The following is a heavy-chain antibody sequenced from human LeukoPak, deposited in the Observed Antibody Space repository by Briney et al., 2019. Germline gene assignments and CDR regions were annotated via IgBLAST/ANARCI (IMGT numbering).Heavy chain of an antibody. V-gene: IGHV1-69*08. Sequence: SVKVSCKASGVTFSNSTLNWVRQAPGQGLEWMGRMIPIFGTSNYAPKFRDRVSITADTSTSTAYLELSSLTSDDTALYYCARGSYFDVLSGFYYSHMDVWGEGTTVTVS. J-gene: IGHJ6*03. CDR2: MIPIFGTS. CDR1: GVTFSNST. CDR3: ARGSYFDVLSGFYYSHMDV. D-gene: IGHD3-3*01.